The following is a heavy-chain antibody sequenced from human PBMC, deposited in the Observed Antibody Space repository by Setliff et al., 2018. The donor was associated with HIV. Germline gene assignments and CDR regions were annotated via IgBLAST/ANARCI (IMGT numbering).Heavy chain of an antibody. J-gene: IGHJ6*02. V-gene: IGHV4-31*03. Sequence: SETLSLTCPVSGGSISRVGYYWSWIRQHPGKGLEWIGYITYSGSTYYNPSLMSRVSISPDTSKNQFSLKLTSVTAADTAVYYCARVGSVIQVTLFGMDVWGQGTTVT. CDR1: GGSISRVGYY. CDR2: ITYSGST. D-gene: IGHD5-18*01. CDR3: ARVGSVIQVTLFGMDV.